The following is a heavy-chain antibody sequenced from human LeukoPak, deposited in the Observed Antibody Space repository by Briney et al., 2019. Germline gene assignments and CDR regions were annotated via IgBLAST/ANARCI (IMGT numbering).Heavy chain of an antibody. J-gene: IGHJ4*02. CDR3: ALLEITMVRGDY. CDR2: INPNSGGT. V-gene: IGHV1-2*02. Sequence: ASVKVSCKASGYTFTGYYMHWVRQAPGQGLEWMGWINPNSGGTNYAQKFQGRVTMTRDTSISTAYMELSRLRSDDTAVYYCALLEITMVRGDYWGQGTLITVSS. D-gene: IGHD3-10*01. CDR1: GYTFTGYY.